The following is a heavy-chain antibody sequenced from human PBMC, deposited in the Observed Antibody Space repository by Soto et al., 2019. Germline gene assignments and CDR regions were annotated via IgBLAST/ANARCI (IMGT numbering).Heavy chain of an antibody. CDR1: GGSISSSSYY. D-gene: IGHD3-3*01. J-gene: IGHJ4*02. V-gene: IGHV4-39*01. CDR2: IYYSGST. CDR3: ARGGILEWLSPYYFDY. Sequence: SETLSLTCTVSGGSISSSSYYWGWIRQPPGKGLEWIGSIYYSGSTYYNPSLKSRVTISVDTSKNQFSLKLSSVTAADTAVYYCARGGILEWLSPYYFDYWGQGTLVTVSS.